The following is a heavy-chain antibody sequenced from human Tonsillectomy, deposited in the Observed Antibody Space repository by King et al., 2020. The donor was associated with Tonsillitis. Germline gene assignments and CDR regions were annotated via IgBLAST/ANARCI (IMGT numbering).Heavy chain of an antibody. Sequence: VQLVESGGGLVQPGRSLRLSCAASGFTFDDYAMHWVRQAPGKGLEWVSGISWNSGSIGYADSVKGRFTISRDNAKNSLYLQMNSLRAEDTALYYCAKDMSMWGENYYYGMDVWGQGTTVTVSS. J-gene: IGHJ6*02. CDR3: AKDMSMWGENYYYGMDV. V-gene: IGHV3-9*01. CDR1: GFTFDDYA. D-gene: IGHD2/OR15-2a*01. CDR2: ISWNSGSI.